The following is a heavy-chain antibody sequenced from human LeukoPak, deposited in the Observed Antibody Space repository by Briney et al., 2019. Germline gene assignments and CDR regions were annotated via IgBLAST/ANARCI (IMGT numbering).Heavy chain of an antibody. Sequence: SETLSLTCTVSGGSISSYYWNWIRQAPGKGLEWIGFIYSSGSTNYNPSLKSRVTMPVDTSKNQFSLKLRSVTDADTAVYHCARGGSSTWRIGYYFDFWGQGTLVTVSS. CDR2: IYSSGST. CDR3: ARGGSSTWRIGYYFDF. V-gene: IGHV4-59*01. J-gene: IGHJ4*02. D-gene: IGHD6-13*01. CDR1: GGSISSYY.